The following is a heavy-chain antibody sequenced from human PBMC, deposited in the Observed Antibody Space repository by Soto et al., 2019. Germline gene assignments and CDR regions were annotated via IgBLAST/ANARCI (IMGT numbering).Heavy chain of an antibody. D-gene: IGHD2-2*01. CDR1: GGSISSYY. J-gene: IGHJ5*02. Sequence: SETLSLTCTVSGGSISSYYWSWIRQPPGKGLEWIGYIYYSGSTNYNPSLKSRVTISVDTSKNQFSLKLSSVTAADTAVYYCARSIVVVPAARGWFDPWGQGTLVTVSS. V-gene: IGHV4-59*01. CDR2: IYYSGST. CDR3: ARSIVVVPAARGWFDP.